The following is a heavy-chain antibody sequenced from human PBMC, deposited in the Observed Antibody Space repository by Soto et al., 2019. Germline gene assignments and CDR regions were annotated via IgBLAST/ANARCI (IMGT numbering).Heavy chain of an antibody. CDR1: GGTFNTYT. D-gene: IGHD1-26*01. V-gene: IGHV1-69*01. J-gene: IGHJ6*02. CDR3: ASLNNWSSGDGRIDV. CDR2: IMPLYAKP. Sequence: QVQLVQSGAEVKKPGSSVKVSCKASGGTFNTYTISCVRQVPGQGLEWMGGIMPLYAKPTYAQPFLGRLTIAADEQTSTVYMELSSLRSEDTALYYCASLNNWSSGDGRIDVWGRGTAVSVSS.